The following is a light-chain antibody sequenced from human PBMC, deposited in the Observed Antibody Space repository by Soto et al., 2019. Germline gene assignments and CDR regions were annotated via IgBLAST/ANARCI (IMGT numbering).Light chain of an antibody. CDR2: DAS. Sequence: MAQYPCSLSAVDGGRVTITCEASQDISNYLNWYQQKPGKAPKLLIYDASNLETGVPSRFSGSGSGTDFTFTISSLQPEDIATYYCQHYDNLRLTFGGGTKV. V-gene: IGKV1-33*01. CDR3: QHYDNLRLT. J-gene: IGKJ4*01. CDR1: QDISNY.